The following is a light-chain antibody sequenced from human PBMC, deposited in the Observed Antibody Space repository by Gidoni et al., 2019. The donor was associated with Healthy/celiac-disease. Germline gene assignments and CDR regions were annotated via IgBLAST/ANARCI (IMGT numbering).Light chain of an antibody. CDR2: AAS. J-gene: IGKJ1*01. Sequence: IQMTQSPSSLSASVGDRVTITCRASQSISSYLDWYQQKPGKAPKLLIYAASSLPSGVPSRFSGSGSGTDFTLTISSLQPEDFAAYYCQQCYSTPRTFGQGTKVEIK. CDR1: QSISSY. V-gene: IGKV1-39*01. CDR3: QQCYSTPRT.